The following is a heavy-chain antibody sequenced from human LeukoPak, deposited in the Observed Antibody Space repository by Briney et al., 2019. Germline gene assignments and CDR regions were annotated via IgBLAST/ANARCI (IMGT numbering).Heavy chain of an antibody. V-gene: IGHV5-51*01. CDR3: ARSIGTTSYYYYGMDV. CDR1: GSTFTSYW. Sequence: GESLQISCKGSGSTFTSYWIGWVRQPPGKGLEWMGIIYSGDSETRYSPSFQGQVTISVDKSISTAYLQWSSLKASDSAMYYCARSIGTTSYYYYGMDVWGQGTTVTVSS. CDR2: IYSGDSET. D-gene: IGHD1-1*01. J-gene: IGHJ6*02.